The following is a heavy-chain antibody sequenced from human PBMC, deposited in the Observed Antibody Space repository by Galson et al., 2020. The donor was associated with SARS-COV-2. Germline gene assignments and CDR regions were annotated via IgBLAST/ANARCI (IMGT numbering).Heavy chain of an antibody. CDR1: GYSFTSYW. CDR2: IDPSDSYT. Sequence: ESLKISCKGSGYSFTSYWISWVRQMPGKGLEWMGRIDPSDSYTNYSPSFQGHVTISADKSISTAYLQWSSLKASDTAMYYCARHPSGDSSGYYFVFDYWGQGTLVTVSS. J-gene: IGHJ4*02. CDR3: ARHPSGDSSGYYFVFDY. V-gene: IGHV5-10-1*01. D-gene: IGHD3-22*01.